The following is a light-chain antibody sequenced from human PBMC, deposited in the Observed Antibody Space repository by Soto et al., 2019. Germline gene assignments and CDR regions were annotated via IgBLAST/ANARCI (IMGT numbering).Light chain of an antibody. V-gene: IGKV3-15*01. J-gene: IGKJ5*01. CDR1: QSVNTN. Sequence: EVVMTQSPATLAVSPGERATFSFRTSQSVNTNLAWYQLKPGQPPRLLIYGASTRATGIPDRFSGSGSGTEFTLTISSLQSEDFAVYYCQQYNDWPITFGQGTRLEIK. CDR2: GAS. CDR3: QQYNDWPIT.